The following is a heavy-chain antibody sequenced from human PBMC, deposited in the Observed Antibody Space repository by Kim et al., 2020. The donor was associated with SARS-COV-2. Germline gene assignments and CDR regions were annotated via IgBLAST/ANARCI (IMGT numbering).Heavy chain of an antibody. V-gene: IGHV1-24*01. J-gene: IGHJ6*02. CDR1: GYTLTELS. CDR2: FDPEDGET. Sequence: ASVKVSCKVSGYTLTELSMHWVRQAPGKGLEWMGGFDPEDGETIYAQKFQGRVTMTEDTSTDTAYMELSSLRSEDTAVYYCATRRDCSGGSCYSPTNYGMDGWGQGTTVTVSS. D-gene: IGHD2-15*01. CDR3: ATRRDCSGGSCYSPTNYGMDG.